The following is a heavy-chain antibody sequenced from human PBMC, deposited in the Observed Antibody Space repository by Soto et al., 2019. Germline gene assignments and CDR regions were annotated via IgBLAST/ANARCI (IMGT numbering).Heavy chain of an antibody. CDR3: ARGLSSGLDY. V-gene: IGHV3-23*01. D-gene: IGHD3-22*01. CDR2: ITGSGSRT. CDR1: GYTFSRYT. Sequence: GGSLRLSCAASGYTFSRYTMTWVRQAPGKGLEWVSSITGSGSRTHYADSVKGRFTISRDNSRNTLYLQMNSLRAEDTAVYYCARGLSSGLDYWGQGALVTVSS. J-gene: IGHJ4*02.